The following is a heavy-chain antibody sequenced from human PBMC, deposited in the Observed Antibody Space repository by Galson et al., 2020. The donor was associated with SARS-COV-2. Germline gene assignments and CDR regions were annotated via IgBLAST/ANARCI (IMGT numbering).Heavy chain of an antibody. V-gene: IGHV3-33*01. Sequence: GGSLRLSCAASGFTFSSYAMHWVRQAPGKGLEWVAVIWSDGSNKYHADSVKGRFTISRDNSKNTVSLQMNSLRVEDMAVYYCAREAVARTPYYGLDVWGQGTAVTVSS. CDR2: IWSDGSNK. D-gene: IGHD6-19*01. CDR1: GFTFSSYA. CDR3: AREAVARTPYYGLDV. J-gene: IGHJ6*02.